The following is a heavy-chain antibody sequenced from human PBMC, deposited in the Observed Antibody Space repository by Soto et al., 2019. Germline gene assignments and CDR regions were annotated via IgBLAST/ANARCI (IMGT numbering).Heavy chain of an antibody. CDR1: GGTFSSYA. CDR2: IIPIFGTA. Sequence: QVQLVQSGAEVKKPGSSVKVSCKASGGTFSSYAISWVRQAPGQGLEWMGGIIPIFGTANYAQKFQGRVTITADESTSTASMELSSLRSEDTAVYYCARDPPHCSGGSCYSVRYFDYWGQGTLVTVSS. J-gene: IGHJ4*02. D-gene: IGHD2-15*01. V-gene: IGHV1-69*01. CDR3: ARDPPHCSGGSCYSVRYFDY.